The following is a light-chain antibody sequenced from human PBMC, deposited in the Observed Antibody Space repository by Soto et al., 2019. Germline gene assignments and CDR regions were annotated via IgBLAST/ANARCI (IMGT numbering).Light chain of an antibody. Sequence: QAVVTQEPSLTVSPGGTVTLTCALATGAVTSDYYPNWFQRRPGQALRTLIYRTSNKHSWTPARFSGSLLGGKAALTLSGVQPEDEADYYCVLLYGGAWVFGGGTKLTVL. CDR3: VLLYGGAWV. CDR1: TGAVTSDYY. J-gene: IGLJ3*02. V-gene: IGLV7-43*01. CDR2: RTS.